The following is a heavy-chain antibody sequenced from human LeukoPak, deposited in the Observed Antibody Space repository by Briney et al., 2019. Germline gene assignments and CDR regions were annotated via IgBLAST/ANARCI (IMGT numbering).Heavy chain of an antibody. CDR3: ARGRSNYYGMDV. Sequence: SETLSLTCTVSGGSVSSGSYYWSWIRQPPGKGLEWIGYIYYSGSTNYNPPLKSRVTISVDTSKNLFSLKVSSVTAADTAVYYCARGRSNYYGMDVWGQGTTVTVSS. J-gene: IGHJ6*02. D-gene: IGHD1-26*01. CDR2: IYYSGST. V-gene: IGHV4-61*01. CDR1: GGSVSSGSYY.